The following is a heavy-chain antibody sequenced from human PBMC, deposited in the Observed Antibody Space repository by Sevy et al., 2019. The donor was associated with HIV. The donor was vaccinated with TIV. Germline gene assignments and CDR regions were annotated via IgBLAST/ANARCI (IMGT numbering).Heavy chain of an antibody. CDR3: ARGAGYSGGYAPFDS. CDR2: TYSTGSS. Sequence: SETLSLTCTVSGASISSHYWSWIRQSPGKGLEWIADTYSTGSSNDNASLKSRVTLSVDTSKNQFSLNLRAVTAADTAVYFCARGAGYSGGYAPFDSWGQGTLVTVSS. D-gene: IGHD2-15*01. J-gene: IGHJ4*02. V-gene: IGHV4-59*11. CDR1: GASISSHY.